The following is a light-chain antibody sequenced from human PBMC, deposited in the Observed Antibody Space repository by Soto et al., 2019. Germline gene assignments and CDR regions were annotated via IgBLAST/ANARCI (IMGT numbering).Light chain of an antibody. V-gene: IGKV3-15*01. Sequence: EIVLAQSPATLSLSPWERATLSCMASESLSSNLAWYQQKPGQAPRLLIYGASTRATGIPARFSGSGSGTEFTLTISSLQAEDFATYYCEQTDSTTHTFGQGTKVDIK. CDR1: ESLSSN. CDR3: EQTDSTTHT. J-gene: IGKJ2*01. CDR2: GAS.